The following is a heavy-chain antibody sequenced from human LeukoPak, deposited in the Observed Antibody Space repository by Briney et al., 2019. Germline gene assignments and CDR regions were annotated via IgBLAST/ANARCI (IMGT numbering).Heavy chain of an antibody. Sequence: PGGSLRLSCAASGFTFSSYWMNWVRQAPGKGLEWLAHIKQDGSEKYYVDSVKGRFTISRDNAKNSLYLQMNSLRAEDTAVYYCARGYSGNDYWGQGTQVTVSS. V-gene: IGHV3-7*04. CDR2: IKQDGSEK. CDR1: GFTFSSYW. J-gene: IGHJ4*02. CDR3: ARGYSGNDY. D-gene: IGHD4-11*01.